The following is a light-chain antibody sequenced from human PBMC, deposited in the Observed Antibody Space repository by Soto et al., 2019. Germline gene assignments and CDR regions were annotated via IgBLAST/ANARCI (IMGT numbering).Light chain of an antibody. Sequence: IRMSKSPSSVSASVGDRVTITCRASQGISNWLAWYQQKPGKAPNLLIYTASTLESGVPSRFSGSGSGTDFTLTISNLQPEDFATYYCQQVHSFPLTFGGGTKVDIK. CDR3: QQVHSFPLT. CDR2: TAS. CDR1: QGISNW. V-gene: IGKV1D-12*01. J-gene: IGKJ4*01.